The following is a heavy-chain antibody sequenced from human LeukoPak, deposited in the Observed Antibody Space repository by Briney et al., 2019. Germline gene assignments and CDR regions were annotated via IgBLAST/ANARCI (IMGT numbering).Heavy chain of an antibody. CDR2: INTDGSTT. Sequence: GGSLRLSCAASGCTFSGYWMHWVRQAPGKGLVWVSHINTDGSTTTYADSVKGRFTISRDNAKNSLYLQMNSLRAEDTAVYYCARTSSSVLDYWGQGTLVTVSS. CDR3: ARTSSSVLDY. D-gene: IGHD5/OR15-5a*01. CDR1: GCTFSGYW. V-gene: IGHV3-74*01. J-gene: IGHJ4*02.